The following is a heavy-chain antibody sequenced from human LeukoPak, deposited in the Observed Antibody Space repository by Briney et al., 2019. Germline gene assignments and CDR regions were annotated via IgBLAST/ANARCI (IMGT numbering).Heavy chain of an antibody. V-gene: IGHV3-21*01. Sequence: SIISIISYINYPYSVKAPFTFSRDNPKNKLYMQMNRLRAGDTAVYYCARHYSGYDFDAFDIWGQGTMVTVSS. J-gene: IGHJ3*02. CDR3: ARHYSGYDFDAFDI. CDR2: IISIISYI. D-gene: IGHD5-12*01.